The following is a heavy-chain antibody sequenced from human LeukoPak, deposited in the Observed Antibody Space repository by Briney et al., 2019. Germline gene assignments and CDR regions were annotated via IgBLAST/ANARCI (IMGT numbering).Heavy chain of an antibody. CDR3: ARDPSQVAAAATNWFDP. V-gene: IGHV1-46*01. CDR1: GYTFTSYY. J-gene: IGHJ5*02. D-gene: IGHD6-13*01. CDR2: INPSGGST. Sequence: GASVKVSCKASGYTFTSYYMHWVRQAPGQGLEWMGIINPSGGSTSYAQKFQGRVTMTRDMSTSTVYMELSSLRSDDTAVYYCARDPSQVAAAATNWFDPWGQGTLVTVSS.